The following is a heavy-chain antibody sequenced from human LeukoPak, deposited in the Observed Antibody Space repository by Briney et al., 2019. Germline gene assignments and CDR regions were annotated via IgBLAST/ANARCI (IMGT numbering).Heavy chain of an antibody. CDR3: ARDTGWNFISSVDY. CDR2: INQSAGNT. Sequence: ASVKVSCKTSGYTFPRSYIHWVRQAPGQGLEWMARINQSAGNTNYAQKFQGRVTLTRDTSTATVYMELSSLNSKGTAVFYCARDTGWNFISSVDYWGQGTLVTVSS. V-gene: IGHV1-46*03. CDR1: GYTFPRSY. D-gene: IGHD1-7*01. J-gene: IGHJ4*02.